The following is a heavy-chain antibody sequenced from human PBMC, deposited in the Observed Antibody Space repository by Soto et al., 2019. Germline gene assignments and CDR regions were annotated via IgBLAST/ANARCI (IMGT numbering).Heavy chain of an antibody. CDR2: ISAYNGNT. V-gene: IGHV1-18*01. D-gene: IGHD6-13*01. CDR1: GYTFTSYG. CDR3: ARQVSSWFDYYYYYMDV. Sequence: ASVKVSCKASGYTFTSYGISWVRQAPGQGLEWMGWISAYNGNTNYAQKLQGRVTITTDTSTSTAYMELRSLRSDDTAVYYCARQVSSWFDYYYYYMDVWGKGTTVTVSS. J-gene: IGHJ6*03.